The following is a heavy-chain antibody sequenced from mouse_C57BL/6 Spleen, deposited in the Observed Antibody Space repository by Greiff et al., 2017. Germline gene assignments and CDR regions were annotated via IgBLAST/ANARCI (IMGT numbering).Heavy chain of an antibody. Sequence: EVKVVESGGGLVQPGGSLSLSCAASGFTFTDYYMSWVRQPPGKALEWLGFLRNKANGYTTEYSASVKGRFTISRDNYQSILYLQMNALRAEDSATYYCARRGFDYYGPNWYFDVWGTGTTVTVSS. J-gene: IGHJ1*03. CDR3: ARRGFDYYGPNWYFDV. CDR2: LRNKANGYTT. CDR1: GFTFTDYY. D-gene: IGHD1-1*01. V-gene: IGHV7-3*01.